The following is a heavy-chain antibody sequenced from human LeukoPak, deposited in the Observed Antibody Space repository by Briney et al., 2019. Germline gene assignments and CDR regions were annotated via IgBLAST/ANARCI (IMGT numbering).Heavy chain of an antibody. J-gene: IGHJ6*02. CDR2: INAGNGNT. D-gene: IGHD4-11*01. CDR3: ASRGVLQSLHYGMDV. Sequence: ASVKVSCKASGGTFTSYAMHWVRQAPGQRLEWMGWINAGNGNTKYSQKFQGRVAITRDTSASTAYMELSSLRSEDTAVYYCASRGVLQSLHYGMDVWGQGTTVTVSS. V-gene: IGHV1-3*01. CDR1: GGTFTSYA.